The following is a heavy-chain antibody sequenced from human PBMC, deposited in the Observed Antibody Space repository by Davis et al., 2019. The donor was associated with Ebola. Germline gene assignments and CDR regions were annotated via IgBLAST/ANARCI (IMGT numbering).Heavy chain of an antibody. Sequence: SGPTLVKPTQTLTLTCTFSGFSLRTNGVGVGWIRQLPGKALEWLALIYWDDDKHYRPSLRSRLTITKDTSKNQVVLTVTNMDPVDTATYYCAHRMTGYRFNYYWGNFDYWGQGTLVTVSS. CDR1: GFSLRTNGVG. V-gene: IGHV2-5*02. J-gene: IGHJ4*02. D-gene: IGHD3-10*01. CDR3: AHRMTGYRFNYYWGNFDY. CDR2: IYWDDDK.